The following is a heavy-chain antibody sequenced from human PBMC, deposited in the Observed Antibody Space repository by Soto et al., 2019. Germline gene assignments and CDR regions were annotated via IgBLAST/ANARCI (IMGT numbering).Heavy chain of an antibody. D-gene: IGHD5-18*01. CDR3: ASVDTAMVYFDY. V-gene: IGHV4-30-4*01. CDR2: IYYSGST. CDR1: GGSISSGDYY. J-gene: IGHJ4*02. Sequence: SETLSLTCTVSGGSISSGDYYWSWIRQPPGKGLEWIGYIYYSGSTYYNPSLKSRVTISVDTSKNQFSLKLSSVTAADTAVYYRASVDTAMVYFDYWGQGTLVTVSS.